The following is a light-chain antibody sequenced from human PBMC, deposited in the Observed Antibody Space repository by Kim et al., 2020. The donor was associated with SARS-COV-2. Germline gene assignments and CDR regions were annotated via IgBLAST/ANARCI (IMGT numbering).Light chain of an antibody. Sequence: EIVLTQSPGTLSLSPGERATLSCRASQSVRSAYLAWYQQRPGQAPSLLIYGTFTRAAGVPDRFRGSGSGTDFTLTISRLEPEDFAVYYCQHYGNSMYTFGQGTKLEI. CDR1: QSVRSAY. V-gene: IGKV3-20*01. J-gene: IGKJ2*01. CDR3: QHYGNSMYT. CDR2: GTF.